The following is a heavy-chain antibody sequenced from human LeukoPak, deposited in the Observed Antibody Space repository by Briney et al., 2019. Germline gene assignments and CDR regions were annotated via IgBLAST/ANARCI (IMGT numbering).Heavy chain of an antibody. V-gene: IGHV3-23*01. CDR2: ISGSGGST. D-gene: IGHD3-10*01. CDR1: GFTFSSYA. J-gene: IGHJ3*02. Sequence: GGSLRLSCAASGFTFSSYAMSWVRQAPGKGLEWVSAISGSGGSTYYADTVKGRFTISRDNSKNTLYLQMNSLRAEDTAVYYCAAPNYYGSGWAFDIWGQGTMVTVSS. CDR3: AAPNYYGSGWAFDI.